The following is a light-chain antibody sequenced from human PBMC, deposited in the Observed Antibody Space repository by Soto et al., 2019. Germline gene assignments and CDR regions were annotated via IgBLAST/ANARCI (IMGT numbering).Light chain of an antibody. J-gene: IGKJ1*01. CDR2: GAS. V-gene: IGKV3-20*01. CDR3: QQYGSSPET. CDR1: QSVSSSY. Sequence: EIVLPHSPGTLSLSPGERATLSCRASQSVSSSYLAWYQQKPGQAPRLLIYGASTRATGIPDRFSGSGSGTDFTLTVSRLEPEDFAVYYCQQYGSSPETFGQGTKVDI.